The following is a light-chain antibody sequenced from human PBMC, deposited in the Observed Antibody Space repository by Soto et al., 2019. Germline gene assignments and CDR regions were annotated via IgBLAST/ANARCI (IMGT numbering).Light chain of an antibody. Sequence: QSVLTQPPSVSGAPGQRVTISCTGSSSNIGAGYDVHWYQQLPGTAPKLLIYGNSNRPSGVPDRFSCSKSGTSASLAITGLQAEDEADYYCQSYDSSLSGSVVVGGGTELTVL. CDR3: QSYDSSLSGSVV. V-gene: IGLV1-40*01. CDR1: SSNIGAGYD. CDR2: GNS. J-gene: IGLJ2*01.